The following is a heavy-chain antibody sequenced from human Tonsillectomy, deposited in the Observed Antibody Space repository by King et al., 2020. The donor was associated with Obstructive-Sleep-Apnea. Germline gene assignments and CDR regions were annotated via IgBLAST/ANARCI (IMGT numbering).Heavy chain of an antibody. Sequence: VQLVESGAEVKKPGASVKVSCKASGYTFTSYYMHWVRQAPGQGLEWMGIINPSGGSTSYAQKFQGRVTMTRDTSTSTVYMELSSLRSEDTAGYYCAGGSYSGGWFDPWGQGTLVTVSS. J-gene: IGHJ5*02. V-gene: IGHV1-46*03. CDR1: GYTFTSYY. CDR2: INPSGGST. CDR3: AGGSYSGGWFDP. D-gene: IGHD1-26*01.